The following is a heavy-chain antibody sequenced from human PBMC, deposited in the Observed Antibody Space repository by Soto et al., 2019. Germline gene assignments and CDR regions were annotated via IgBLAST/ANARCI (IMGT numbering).Heavy chain of an antibody. CDR3: AKAESGYPLYFDY. Sequence: QVQLVESGGGVVQPGRSLRLSCEASGFTFSSYGMHWVRQAPGKGLEWVAVISYDGSNKYYADSVKGRFTISRDNSKNTLYLQMNSLRAEDTAVYYCAKAESGYPLYFDYWGQGTLVTVSS. D-gene: IGHD3-22*01. CDR2: ISYDGSNK. CDR1: GFTFSSYG. V-gene: IGHV3-30*18. J-gene: IGHJ4*02.